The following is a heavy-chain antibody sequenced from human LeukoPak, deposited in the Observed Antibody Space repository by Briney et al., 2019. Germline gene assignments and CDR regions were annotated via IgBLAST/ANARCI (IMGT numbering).Heavy chain of an antibody. CDR2: INPSGGST. D-gene: IGHD3-3*01. J-gene: IGHJ4*02. Sequence: GASVKVSCKASGYTFTSYYMHWVRQTPGQGLECRGIINPSGGSTSYAQKFQGRVTMTRDTSTSTVYMELSSLRSEDTAVYYCARSGAAPIIQLASPFDYWGQGTLVTVSS. V-gene: IGHV1-46*01. CDR1: GYTFTSYY. CDR3: ARSGAAPIIQLASPFDY.